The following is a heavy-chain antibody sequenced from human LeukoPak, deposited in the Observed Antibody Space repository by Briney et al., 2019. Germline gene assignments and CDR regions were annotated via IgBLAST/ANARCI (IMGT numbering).Heavy chain of an antibody. V-gene: IGHV1-46*01. D-gene: IGHD3-16*01. Sequence: ASVRVSCKASGYTFTIYYMHWVRQAPGQGLEWMGLIKTSGGSRIYAQKFQGRVTMTRDMSTSKVYMELSSLRYEDTAVYYCARELGLRCDYWGQGTLVTVSS. CDR1: GYTFTIYY. CDR2: IKTSGGSR. CDR3: ARELGLRCDY. J-gene: IGHJ4*02.